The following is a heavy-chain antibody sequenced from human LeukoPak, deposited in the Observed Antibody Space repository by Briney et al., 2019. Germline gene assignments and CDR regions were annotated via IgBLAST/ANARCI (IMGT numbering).Heavy chain of an antibody. CDR3: VRDSGYSSSWYQFDY. J-gene: IGHJ4*02. D-gene: IGHD6-13*01. CDR2: IIPIFGTA. CDR1: GGTFSSYA. V-gene: IGHV1-69*13. Sequence: SVKVSCKASGGTFSSYAISWVRQAPGQGLEWMGGIIPIFGTANYAQKFQGRVTITADESTSTAYMELSSLRSEDTAEYYCVRDSGYSSSWYQFDYWGQGTLVTVSS.